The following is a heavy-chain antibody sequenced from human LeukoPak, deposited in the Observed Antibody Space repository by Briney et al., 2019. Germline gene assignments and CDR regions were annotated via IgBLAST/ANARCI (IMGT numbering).Heavy chain of an antibody. CDR1: GGSFSGYY. D-gene: IGHD3-22*01. J-gene: IGHJ4*02. Sequence: SETLSLTCAVYGGSFSGYYWSWIRQPPGKGRGWIGEINHSGSTNYNPSLKSRVTISVDTSKNQFSLKLSSVTAADTAVYYCAIDYDSSGLDYWGQGTLVTVSS. CDR2: INHSGST. V-gene: IGHV4-34*01. CDR3: AIDYDSSGLDY.